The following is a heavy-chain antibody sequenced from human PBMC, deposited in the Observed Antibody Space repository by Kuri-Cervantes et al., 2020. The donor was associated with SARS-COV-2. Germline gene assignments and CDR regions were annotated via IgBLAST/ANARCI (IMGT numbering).Heavy chain of an antibody. D-gene: IGHD3-3*01. J-gene: IGHJ4*02. CDR1: GFTFSSYS. Sequence: GESLKISCAASGFTFSSYSMNWVRQAPGKGLEWVSSISSSSSYIYYADSVKGRFTISRDNAKNSLYLQMNSLRAEDTAVYYCAREKETYYDFWSGYSNWGQGTLVTVSS. V-gene: IGHV3-21*01. CDR2: ISSSSSYI. CDR3: AREKETYYDFWSGYSN.